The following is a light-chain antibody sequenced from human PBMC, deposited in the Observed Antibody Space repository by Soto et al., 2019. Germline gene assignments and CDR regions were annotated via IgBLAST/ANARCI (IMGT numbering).Light chain of an antibody. CDR3: KHRVRWPRT. CDR2: DSS. Sequence: EIVLTQSPATLSLSPGERATLSCRASQSVNDYLAWYQQKPGQAPRLLIYDSSNKATGIPVRFSGSGSGTVFTLTISSLEREDFAVYYCKHRVRWPRTVGQGTKLEIK. CDR1: QSVNDY. V-gene: IGKV3-11*01. J-gene: IGKJ2*01.